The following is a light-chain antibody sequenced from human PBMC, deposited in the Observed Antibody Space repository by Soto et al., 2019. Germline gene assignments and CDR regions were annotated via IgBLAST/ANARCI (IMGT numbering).Light chain of an antibody. J-gene: IGKJ2*01. V-gene: IGKV3-15*01. Sequence: EIVMTQSPATLSVSPGERATLFCRASQSVSSNFAWYQQKPGQAPRLLIYGASTRATGIPARFSGSGSGTEFTLTISSLQSEDLAVYYSQQYNNWPTYTFGQRTKLEI. CDR1: QSVSSN. CDR3: QQYNNWPTYT. CDR2: GAS.